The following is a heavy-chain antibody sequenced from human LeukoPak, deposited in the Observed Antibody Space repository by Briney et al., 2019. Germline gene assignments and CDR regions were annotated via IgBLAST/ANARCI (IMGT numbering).Heavy chain of an antibody. CDR3: ARVIYGGYGSWGFDP. V-gene: IGHV4-59*12. D-gene: IGHD4-17*01. J-gene: IGHJ5*02. CDR2: IYYSGST. Sequence: PSETLSLTCSVSGCSISSYYWGWIRQPPGKGLVWFGYIYYSGSTNSNPSLKSRVTITVNTSNNQFSLKRSSVTGADTAVDCCARVIYGGYGSWGFDPWGQGTLVTVSA. CDR1: GCSISSYY.